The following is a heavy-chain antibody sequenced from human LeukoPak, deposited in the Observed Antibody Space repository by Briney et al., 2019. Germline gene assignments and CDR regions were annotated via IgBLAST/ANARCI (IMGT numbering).Heavy chain of an antibody. CDR3: ARDPRDGYKYFDY. V-gene: IGHV3-11*01. D-gene: IGHD5-24*01. J-gene: IGHJ4*02. Sequence: GGSLRLSCAASGFTFSGYYMSWIRQAPGKGLEWVSYISSSGSTIYYADSVKGRFTISRDNAKNSLYLQMNSLRAEDTAVYYCARDPRDGYKYFDYWGQGTLVTVSS. CDR2: ISSSGSTI. CDR1: GFTFSGYY.